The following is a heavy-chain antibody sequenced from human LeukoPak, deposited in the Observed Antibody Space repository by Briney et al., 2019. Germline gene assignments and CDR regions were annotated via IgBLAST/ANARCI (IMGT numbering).Heavy chain of an antibody. D-gene: IGHD5-12*01. V-gene: IGHV3-30*02. CDR1: GFTFSSYA. CDR2: IRYDGRNE. CDR3: AKEGASGSERFDL. Sequence: GGSLRLSCAASGFTFSSYAMSWVRQAPGKGLEWVAFIRYDGRNEQYAESVKGRFTISRDNSKNTVNLQMNSLRVEDTAVYYCAKEGASGSERFDLWGQGTLVTASS. J-gene: IGHJ5*02.